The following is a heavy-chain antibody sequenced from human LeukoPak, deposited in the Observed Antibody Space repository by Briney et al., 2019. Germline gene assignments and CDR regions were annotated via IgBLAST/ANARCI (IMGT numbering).Heavy chain of an antibody. CDR3: ARNNSHYGLDV. CDR1: GDYVSSADYS. D-gene: IGHD1/OR15-1a*01. Sequence: SETLSLTCAVSGDYVSSADYSWSWIRRPPGKGLEWGGRISNSGSTYYNPYLKSRATISLERSKKQFSLKLTSMTAADTAVYYCARNNSHYGLDVWGPGTTVTVSS. CDR2: ISNSGST. J-gene: IGHJ6*02. V-gene: IGHV4-30-2*01.